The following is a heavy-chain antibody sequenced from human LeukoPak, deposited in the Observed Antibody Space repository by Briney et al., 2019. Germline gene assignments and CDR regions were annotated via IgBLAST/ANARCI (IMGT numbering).Heavy chain of an antibody. CDR2: INAYNGDA. V-gene: IGHV1-18*01. J-gene: IGHJ3*02. D-gene: IGHD3-9*01. CDR3: ARELDILTVVYAFDI. CDR1: GYTFTNYG. Sequence: VASVKVSCKASGYTFTNYGISWVRQAPGQGLEWMGWINAYNGDANYAQKFQGRVTMTRDTSISTAYMELSRLRSDDTAVYYCARELDILTVVYAFDIWGQGTMVTVSS.